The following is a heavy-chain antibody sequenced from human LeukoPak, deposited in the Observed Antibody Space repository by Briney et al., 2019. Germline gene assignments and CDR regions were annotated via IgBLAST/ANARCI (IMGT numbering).Heavy chain of an antibody. Sequence: ASVKVSCKASGYTFTTYGLSWVRQAPGQGLEWLGWISTYDDNIKYAQSLQGRLTLTIDTSTSTAYMELRSLTSDDTAVYYCAREETIYWSTDYWGQGTLVTVSS. CDR3: AREETIYWSTDY. CDR2: ISTYDDNI. V-gene: IGHV1-18*01. D-gene: IGHD2-8*02. CDR1: GYTFTTYG. J-gene: IGHJ4*02.